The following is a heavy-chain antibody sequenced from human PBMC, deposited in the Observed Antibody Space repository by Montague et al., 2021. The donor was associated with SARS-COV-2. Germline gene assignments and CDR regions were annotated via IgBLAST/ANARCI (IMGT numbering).Heavy chain of an antibody. Sequence: SETLSLTCAVYGGSFSGYYWSWIRQPPGKGLEWIGEINHSKSTNSNPSPKIQSTISVDTSKNQFSLKLSSVTAADTAVYYCARGSRQWLVRPPHYYYFDYWGQGTLVTVSS. CDR1: GGSFSGYY. V-gene: IGHV4-34*01. CDR2: INHSKST. J-gene: IGHJ4*02. D-gene: IGHD6-19*01. CDR3: ARGSRQWLVRPPHYYYFDY.